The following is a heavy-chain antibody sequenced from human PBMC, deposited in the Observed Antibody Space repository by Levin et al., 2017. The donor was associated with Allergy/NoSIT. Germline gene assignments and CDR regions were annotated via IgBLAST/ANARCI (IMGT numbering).Heavy chain of an antibody. CDR1: GFSFSSYG. V-gene: IGHV3-33*01. CDR3: ARIPGSPTQWEVLGDAFDV. Sequence: PGESLKISCAASGFSFSSYGMHWVRQAPGKGLEWVAFIWHDGSRKYYVDSVKGRFTISRDNSKNTVFLQMNNLGAEDTAVYHCARIPGSPTQWEVLGDAFDVWGQGTMVTVSS. J-gene: IGHJ3*01. CDR2: IWHDGSRK. D-gene: IGHD1-26*01.